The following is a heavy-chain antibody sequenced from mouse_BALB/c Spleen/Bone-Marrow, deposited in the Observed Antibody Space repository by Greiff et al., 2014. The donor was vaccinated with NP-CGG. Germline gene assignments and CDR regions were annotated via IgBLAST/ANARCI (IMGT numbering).Heavy chain of an antibody. J-gene: IGHJ3*01. CDR2: INPSNGRT. CDR3: ARGYFAY. CDR1: GYTFTSYW. D-gene: IGHD2-14*01. V-gene: IGHV1S81*02. Sequence: QVQLQQSGPELVKPGASVKLSCKASGYTFTSYWMHWVKQRPGQGLEWIGEINPSNGRTNYNEKFKSKATLTVDKSSSTAYMQLSSLTSEDSAVYYCARGYFAYWGQGTLVTVSA.